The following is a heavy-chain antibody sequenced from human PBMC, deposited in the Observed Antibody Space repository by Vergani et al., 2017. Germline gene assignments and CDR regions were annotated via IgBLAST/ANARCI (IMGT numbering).Heavy chain of an antibody. Sequence: QVQLVQSGAEVKKPGSSVKVSCKASGGTFSSYAISWVRQAPGQGLEWMGRIIPILGTANYAQKFQGRVTITADESTSTACMELSSLRSQDTALYYCARAVAVTTLCDYWGQGTLVTVSS. D-gene: IGHD6-19*01. V-gene: IGHV1-69*11. CDR3: ARAVAVTTLCDY. CDR2: IIPILGTA. CDR1: GGTFSSYA. J-gene: IGHJ4*02.